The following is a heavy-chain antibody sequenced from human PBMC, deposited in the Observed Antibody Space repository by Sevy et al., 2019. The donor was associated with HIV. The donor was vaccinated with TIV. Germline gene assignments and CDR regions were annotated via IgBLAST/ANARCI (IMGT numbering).Heavy chain of an antibody. D-gene: IGHD6-13*01. J-gene: IGHJ1*01. CDR3: AKAERTYSSSCPGH. V-gene: IGHV3-23*01. CDR1: GFTFSSYA. Sequence: GGSLRLSCAASGFTFSSYAMSWVRQAPGKGLEWVSAISGSGGSTYYADSVKDRFTISRDNSKNTLYLQMNSLRAEDTAVYYCAKAERTYSSSCPGHWGQGTLVTVSS. CDR2: ISGSGGST.